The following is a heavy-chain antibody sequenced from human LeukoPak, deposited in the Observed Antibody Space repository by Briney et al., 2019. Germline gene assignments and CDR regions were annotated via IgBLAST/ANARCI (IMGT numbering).Heavy chain of an antibody. D-gene: IGHD4-17*01. J-gene: IGHJ6*02. CDR1: GGSISSDDYY. CDR3: AREATVTTAYYGMDV. V-gene: IGHV4-30-4*01. Sequence: AQTLSLTCTVSGGSISSDDYYWSWIRQPPGKGLEWIGYIYYSGSNYYNSSLKSRVTISVDTSKNQFSLKLSSVTAADTAVYYCAREATVTTAYYGMDVWGQGTTVTVSS. CDR2: IYYSGSN.